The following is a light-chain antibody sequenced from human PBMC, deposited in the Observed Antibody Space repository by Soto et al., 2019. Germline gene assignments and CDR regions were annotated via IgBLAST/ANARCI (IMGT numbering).Light chain of an antibody. CDR1: QSLVHSDGNTY. J-gene: IGKJ2*01. CDR2: KVS. CDR3: MQATQYRPYT. Sequence: DIVLTQTPLSSPVTLGQPASISCRSSQSLVHSDGNTYLSWFHQRPGQPPRLLIDKVSNRFSGVPDRFSGRGARTDFTLKISRVEAEDVGIYYCMQATQYRPYTFGQGTKLEIK. V-gene: IGKV2-24*01.